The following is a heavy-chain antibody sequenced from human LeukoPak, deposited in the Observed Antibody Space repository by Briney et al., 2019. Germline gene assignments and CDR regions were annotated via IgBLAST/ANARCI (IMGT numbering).Heavy chain of an antibody. CDR2: INPNSGGT. D-gene: IGHD3-22*01. V-gene: IGHV1-2*02. Sequence: ASVKVSCKASGYTFTGYYMHWVRQAPGQGLEWMGWINPNSGGTNYAQKFQGRVTMTRDASISTAYMELSRLRSDDTAVYYCARAIYYYGSVYFDYWGQGTLVTVSS. J-gene: IGHJ4*02. CDR3: ARAIYYYGSVYFDY. CDR1: GYTFTGYY.